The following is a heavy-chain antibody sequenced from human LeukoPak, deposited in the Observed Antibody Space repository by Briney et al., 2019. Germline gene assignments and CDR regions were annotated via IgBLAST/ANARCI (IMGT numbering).Heavy chain of an antibody. CDR3: ARHVYGSGSYYEGAFDY. J-gene: IGHJ4*02. D-gene: IGHD3-10*01. V-gene: IGHV4-59*08. CDR2: IYYSGST. CDR1: GGSISSYY. Sequence: SETLSLTCTVSGGSISSYYWSWIRQPPGKGLEWIGYIYYSGSTNYNPSLKSRVTISVDTSKNQFSLKLSSVTAADTAVYYCARHVYGSGSYYEGAFDYWGQGTLVTVSS.